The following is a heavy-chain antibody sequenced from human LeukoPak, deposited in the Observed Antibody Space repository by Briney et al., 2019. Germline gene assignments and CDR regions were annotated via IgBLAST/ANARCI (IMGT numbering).Heavy chain of an antibody. D-gene: IGHD3-16*01. CDR2: IAYDGSNK. J-gene: IGHJ3*02. CDR3: TRDRFPTAYDPFDI. V-gene: IGHV3-30-3*01. Sequence: GGSLRLSCAASGFTFSSYAMHWVRQAPGKGLEWVAVIAYDGSNKYYADSVKARFTISRDNSKNTLYLQMNSLRAEDTAVHYCTRDRFPTAYDPFDIWAPGTMVTVSS. CDR1: GFTFSSYA.